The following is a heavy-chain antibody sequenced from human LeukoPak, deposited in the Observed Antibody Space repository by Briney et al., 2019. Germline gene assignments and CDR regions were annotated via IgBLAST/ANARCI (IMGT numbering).Heavy chain of an antibody. D-gene: IGHD3-3*01. V-gene: IGHV3-23*01. CDR3: PLLRFLEWSVDY. Sequence: SGGSLRLSCAASGFTFSSYAMSWVRQAPGKGLEWVSAISGSGGSTYYADSVKGRFTISRDNSKNTLYLQMNSLRAEDTAVYYCPLLRFLEWSVDYWGQGTLVTVSS. CDR2: ISGSGGST. J-gene: IGHJ4*02. CDR1: GFTFSSYA.